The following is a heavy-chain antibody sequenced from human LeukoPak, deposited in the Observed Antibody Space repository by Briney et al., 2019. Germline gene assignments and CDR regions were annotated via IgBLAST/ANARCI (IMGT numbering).Heavy chain of an antibody. Sequence: SETLSLTCTVSGGSISSSSYYWGWIRQPPGKGLEWIGSIYYSGSTYYNPSLKSRVTISVDTSKNQFSLKLSSVTAADTAVYYCARVCHDILTGYDYFDYWGQGTLVTVSS. CDR3: ARVCHDILTGYDYFDY. V-gene: IGHV4-39*07. CDR2: IYYSGST. CDR1: GGSISSSSYY. J-gene: IGHJ4*02. D-gene: IGHD3-9*01.